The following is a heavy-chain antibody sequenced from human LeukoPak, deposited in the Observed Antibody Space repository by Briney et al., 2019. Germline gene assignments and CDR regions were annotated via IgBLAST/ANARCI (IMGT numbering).Heavy chain of an antibody. CDR3: ARDQEGFDY. CDR1: GYTFTNNY. J-gene: IGHJ4*02. V-gene: IGHV1-46*01. CDR2: IYPRDGST. Sequence: ASVKVSCKASGYTFTNNYLHWVRQAPGQGLEWMGMIYPRDGSTSYAQNFQGRVTVTRDTSTTTVHMELSGLRSEYTAVYYCARDQEGFDYWGQGTLVTVSS.